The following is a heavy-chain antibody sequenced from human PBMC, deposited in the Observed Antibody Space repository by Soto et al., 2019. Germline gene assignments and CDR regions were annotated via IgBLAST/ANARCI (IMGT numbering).Heavy chain of an antibody. CDR2: INPNSGGT. J-gene: IGHJ4*02. CDR1: GYTFTGYY. D-gene: IGHD3-22*01. V-gene: IGHV1-2*04. CDR3: ARARYYYDSSGYYKYYFDY. Sequence: ASVKVSCKASGYTFTGYYMHWVRQAPGQGLEWMGWINPNSGGTNYAQKLQGWVTMTRDTSISTAYMELSRLRSDDTAVYYCARARYYYDSSGYYKYYFDYWGQGTLVTVSS.